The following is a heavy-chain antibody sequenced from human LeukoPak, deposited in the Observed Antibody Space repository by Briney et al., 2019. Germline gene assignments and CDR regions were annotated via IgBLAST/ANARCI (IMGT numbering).Heavy chain of an antibody. V-gene: IGHV3-30-3*01. Sequence: GGSLRLSCAASGFTFSSYAMHWVRQAPGKGLEWVAVISYDGSNKYYADSVKGRFTISRDNSKNTLYLQMNSLRAEDTAVYYCARGRLWFGEYNWFDPWGQGTLVTVST. D-gene: IGHD3-10*01. J-gene: IGHJ5*02. CDR3: ARGRLWFGEYNWFDP. CDR1: GFTFSSYA. CDR2: ISYDGSNK.